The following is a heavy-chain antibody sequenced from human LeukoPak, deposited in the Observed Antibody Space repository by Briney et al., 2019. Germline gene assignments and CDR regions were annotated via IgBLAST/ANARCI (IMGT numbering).Heavy chain of an antibody. CDR1: RDSISSTIHY. V-gene: IGHV4-39*07. J-gene: IGHJ3*02. Sequence: MSSETLSLTCTVSRDSISSTIHYWGWIRQPPGKGLEWIGSVYFNGNTYYNPSLKSRVTISVDRSKNQFSLNLNSVTAADTAVYYCARYGLLGLSEINAFDIWGQGTMVTVSS. CDR2: VYFNGNT. CDR3: ARYGLLGLSEINAFDI. D-gene: IGHD2-2*01.